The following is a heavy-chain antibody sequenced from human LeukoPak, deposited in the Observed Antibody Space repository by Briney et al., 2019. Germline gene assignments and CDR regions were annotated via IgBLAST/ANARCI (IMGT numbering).Heavy chain of an antibody. V-gene: IGHV1-2*02. Sequence: ASVKVSCKASGYTFTDFYIHWMRQAPGQGLEWMGWINPDNGVTAYAQKFQGGVTMTRDTSISAVYVELSRLRSDDTAVYYCARSDSYTWFDPWGQGTLVTVSS. CDR1: GYTFTDFY. CDR3: ARSDSYTWFDP. D-gene: IGHD2-21*01. J-gene: IGHJ5*02. CDR2: INPDNGVT.